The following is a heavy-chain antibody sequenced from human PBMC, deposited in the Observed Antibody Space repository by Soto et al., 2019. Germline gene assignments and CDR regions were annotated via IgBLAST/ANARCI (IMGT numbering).Heavy chain of an antibody. D-gene: IGHD3-16*01. V-gene: IGHV3-23*01. J-gene: IGHJ5*01. CDR2: INNNGDTT. CDR3: AKDVVSFHTYGGGGGIDS. Sequence: EVQLLESGGGLVQPGGSLRLCCAASGFTFRNYAMSWVRQAPGKGLEAVSGINNNGDTTYYADSVKGRFTISRDNSKNTLCLQMDSLRVEDTAVYYCAKDVVSFHTYGGGGGIDSWGQGNLVTVSS. CDR1: GFTFRNYA.